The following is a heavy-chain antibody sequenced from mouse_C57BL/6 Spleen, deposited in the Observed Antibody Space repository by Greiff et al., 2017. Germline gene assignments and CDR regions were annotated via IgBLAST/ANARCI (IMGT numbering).Heavy chain of an antibody. V-gene: IGHV1-72*01. Sequence: QVQLQQSGAELVKPGASVKLSCKASGYTFTSSWMHWVKQRPGRGLEWIGRIDPYSGGTKYNEKFKSKATLTVDKPSSTAYMQLSSLTSEDSAVXYCARGDHDDESAFAYWGPGTLVPVSA. CDR3: ARGDHDDESAFAY. J-gene: IGHJ3*01. CDR1: GYTFTSSW. CDR2: IDPYSGGT.